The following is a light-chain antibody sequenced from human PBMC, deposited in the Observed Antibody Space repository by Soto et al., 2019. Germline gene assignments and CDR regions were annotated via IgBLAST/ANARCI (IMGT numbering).Light chain of an antibody. CDR1: ENVDTN. CDR2: GAS. V-gene: IGKV3-15*01. CDR3: QQCHKWPRIT. J-gene: IGKJ5*01. Sequence: EILLTQSPATLAVAPGERSTLSCSASENVDTNLAWYQHKPGQAPRLLIYGASTRAAGVPARFSGSGSGTEFTLTISSLESEDVAVYYCQQCHKWPRITFGPGTRLEIK.